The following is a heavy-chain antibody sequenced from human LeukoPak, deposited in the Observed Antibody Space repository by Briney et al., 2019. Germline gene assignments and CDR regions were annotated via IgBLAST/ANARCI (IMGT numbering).Heavy chain of an antibody. CDR2: IIPIFGTA. Sequence: GASVKVSCKASGGTFSSYAISWVRQAPGQGLEWMGGIIPIFGTANYAQKFQGRVTITADESTSTAYMELSSLRSEDMAVYYCARGRSSGYYYALGYWGQGTLVTVSS. J-gene: IGHJ4*02. D-gene: IGHD3-22*01. V-gene: IGHV1-69*13. CDR1: GGTFSSYA. CDR3: ARGRSSGYYYALGY.